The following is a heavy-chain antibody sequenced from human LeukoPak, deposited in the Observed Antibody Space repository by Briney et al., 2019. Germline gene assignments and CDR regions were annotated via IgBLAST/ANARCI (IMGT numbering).Heavy chain of an antibody. CDR2: INWGGGST. CDR1: GFTFYEYG. CDR3: ARDSFSGSSLDY. J-gene: IGHJ4*02. Sequence: GGSLTLSCAASGFTFYEYGMGWVRQAPGQGLEWVSSINWGGGSTAYAHSVQGRFTISRDNAKNSLHLQIKSLRAEDTALYYCARDSFSGSSLDYWGRGTLVTVSS. V-gene: IGHV3-20*04. D-gene: IGHD1-26*01.